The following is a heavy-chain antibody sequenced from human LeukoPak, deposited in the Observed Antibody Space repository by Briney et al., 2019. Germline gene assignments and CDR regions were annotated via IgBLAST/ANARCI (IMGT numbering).Heavy chain of an antibody. D-gene: IGHD3-10*01. V-gene: IGHV3-23*01. Sequence: GGYLRLSCAASGFTFSSYGMSWVRQAPGKGLEWVSAITGNGANTFYADSVKGRFTISRDNSKNTMYLQMNSLRAEDTALYYCARDRSGSYPNWFDPWGQGTLVTVSS. CDR1: GFTFSSYG. CDR3: ARDRSGSYPNWFDP. J-gene: IGHJ5*02. CDR2: ITGNGANT.